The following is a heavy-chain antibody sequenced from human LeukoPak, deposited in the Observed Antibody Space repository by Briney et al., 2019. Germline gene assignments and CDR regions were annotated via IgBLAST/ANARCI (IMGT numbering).Heavy chain of an antibody. D-gene: IGHD5-12*01. V-gene: IGHV4-4*07. CDR2: TYTSGST. CDR1: GGSISSYY. Sequence: SETLSLTCTVSGGSISSYYWSWIRQPAGKGLEWIGRTYTSGSTNYNPSLKIRVTMSVDTSKNQFSLKLSSVTAADTAVYYCARHPWGGYSGYEFDYWGQGTLVTVSS. CDR3: ARHPWGGYSGYEFDY. J-gene: IGHJ4*02.